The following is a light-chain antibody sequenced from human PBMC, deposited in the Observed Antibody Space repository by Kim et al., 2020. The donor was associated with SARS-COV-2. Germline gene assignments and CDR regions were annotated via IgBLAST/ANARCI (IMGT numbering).Light chain of an antibody. CDR1: QTISTY. CDR2: GAS. CDR3: QQSYGTPRT. V-gene: IGKV1-39*01. J-gene: IGKJ1*01. Sequence: ASGGDRVTLTCRASQTISTYLNWFQQKPGQAPKLLIYGASTLQSGVPSRFSGSGSGTDFTLTIRSLQPEDFATYYCQQSYGTPRTFAQGTKVDIK.